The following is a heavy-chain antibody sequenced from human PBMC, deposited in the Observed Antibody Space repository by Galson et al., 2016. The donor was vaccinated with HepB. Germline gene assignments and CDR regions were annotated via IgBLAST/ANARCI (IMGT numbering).Heavy chain of an antibody. CDR1: GGFINSNSFN. CDR2: LLYTGGT. CDR3: ARRPKFYHHTSVYYFDY. V-gene: IGHV4-39*01. Sequence: SETLSLTCTVSGGFINSNSFNWGWIRQPPGKGLEWIGNLLYTGGTNYNPSLKTRITISGDTSKNQFSLNMTSATAADTAVYYCARRPKFYHHTSVYYFDYWGQGILVTVSS. J-gene: IGHJ4*02. D-gene: IGHD3-22*01.